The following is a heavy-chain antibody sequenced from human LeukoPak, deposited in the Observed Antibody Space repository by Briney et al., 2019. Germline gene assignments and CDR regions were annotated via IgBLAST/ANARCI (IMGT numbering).Heavy chain of an antibody. Sequence: SQTLALTRAISGDSVSSNSAAWNWIRQSPSRGLEWLGRTYYRPKWYNDYAVSLRSRITINPDTSKNQFSLQLNSVTPEDTAVYYCARSTDRYFDYWGQGTLVTVSS. V-gene: IGHV6-1*01. CDR2: TYYRPKWYN. CDR3: ARSTDRYFDY. J-gene: IGHJ4*02. D-gene: IGHD5/OR15-5a*01. CDR1: GDSVSSNSAA.